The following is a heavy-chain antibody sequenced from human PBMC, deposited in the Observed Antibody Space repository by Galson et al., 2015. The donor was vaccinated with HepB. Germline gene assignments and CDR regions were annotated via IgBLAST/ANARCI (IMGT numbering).Heavy chain of an antibody. V-gene: IGHV3-30-3*01. J-gene: IGHJ6*02. CDR2: ISNDGHIR. CDR1: GFAFSGSA. D-gene: IGHD7-27*01. CDR3: AKEAGPKDVWGYGMDL. Sequence: SLRLSCAASGFAFSGSALHWVRQAPGKGPEWMSVISNDGHIRYYGASVKGRFTISRDNSRNTLFLLMNNLTNEDTAVYFCAKEAGPKDVWGYGMDLWGQGTTVIVSS.